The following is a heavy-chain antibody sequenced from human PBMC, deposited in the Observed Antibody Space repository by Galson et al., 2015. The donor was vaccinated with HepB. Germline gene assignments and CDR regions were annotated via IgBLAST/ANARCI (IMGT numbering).Heavy chain of an antibody. D-gene: IGHD5-24*01. Sequence: SVKVSCKASGGTFSSYAISWVRQAPGQGLEWMGGIIPIFGTANYAQKFQGRVTITADESTSTAYMELSSLRSEDTAVYYCARGGWLQFGYFDYWGQGTLVTVSS. V-gene: IGHV1-69*13. CDR2: IIPIFGTA. CDR1: GGTFSSYA. J-gene: IGHJ4*02. CDR3: ARGGWLQFGYFDY.